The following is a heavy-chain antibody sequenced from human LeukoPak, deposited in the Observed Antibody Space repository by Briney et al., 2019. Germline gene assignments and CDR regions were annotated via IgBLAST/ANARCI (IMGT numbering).Heavy chain of an antibody. D-gene: IGHD6-19*01. CDR1: GGTFSSYA. J-gene: IGHJ4*02. V-gene: IGHV1-69*05. CDR2: IIPIFGTA. CDR3: AREIRDASGWYYFDY. Sequence: GASVKVSCKASGGTFSSYAISWVRQAPGQGLEWMGGIIPIFGTANYAQKFQGRVTITTDESTSTAYMELSSLRSEDTAVYYCAREIRDASGWYYFDYWGQRTLVTVSS.